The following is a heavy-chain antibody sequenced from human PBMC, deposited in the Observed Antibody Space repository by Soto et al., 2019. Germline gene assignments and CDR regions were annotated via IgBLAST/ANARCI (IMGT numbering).Heavy chain of an antibody. CDR3: AKEPPGTIFGVVIIDYYYMDV. J-gene: IGHJ6*03. D-gene: IGHD3-3*01. CDR2: ISGSGGST. CDR1: GFTFSSYA. V-gene: IGHV3-23*01. Sequence: GGSLRLSCAASGFTFSSYAMSWVRQAPGKGLEWVSAISGSGGSTYYADPVKGRFTISRDNSKNTLYLQMNSLRAEDTAVYYCAKEPPGTIFGVVIIDYYYMDVWGKGTTVTVSS.